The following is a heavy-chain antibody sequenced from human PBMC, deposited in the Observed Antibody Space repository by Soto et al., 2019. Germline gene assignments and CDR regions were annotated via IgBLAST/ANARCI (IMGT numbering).Heavy chain of an antibody. D-gene: IGHD3-22*01. CDR1: GFIFSNYG. CDR3: AKSGGGGYDSNNDHSSGLLMDPS. CDR2: IYFDGSYE. V-gene: IGHV3-33*06. J-gene: IGHJ4*02. Sequence: GGSLRLSCAASGFIFSNYGMHWVRQAPGKGLEWVALIYFDGSYENYADSVKGRFTISRDNSKSTLWLQMNSLRVEDTAVYYCAKSGGGGYDSNNDHSSGLLMDPSWGQGTLVTVSS.